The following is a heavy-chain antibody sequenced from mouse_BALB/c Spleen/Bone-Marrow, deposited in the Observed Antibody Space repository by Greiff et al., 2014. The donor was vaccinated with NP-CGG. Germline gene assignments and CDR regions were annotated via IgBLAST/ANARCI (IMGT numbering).Heavy chain of an antibody. D-gene: IGHD2-14*01. CDR1: GFTFSSFG. Sequence: EVKLVESGGGLVQPGGSRKLSCAASGFTFSSFGMHWVRQAPEKGLEWVAYISSGSSTIYCADTVKGRFTISRDNPKNTLFLQMTSLRSEDTAMYYCARDVPLYDVGYFDYWGQGTTLTVSS. CDR3: ARDVPLYDVGYFDY. CDR2: ISSGSSTI. V-gene: IGHV5-17*02. J-gene: IGHJ2*01.